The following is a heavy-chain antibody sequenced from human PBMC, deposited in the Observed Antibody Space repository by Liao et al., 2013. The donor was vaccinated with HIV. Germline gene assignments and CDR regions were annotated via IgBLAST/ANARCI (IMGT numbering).Heavy chain of an antibody. V-gene: IGHV4-4*07. CDR1: GGSISSYY. Sequence: QVQLQESGPGLVKPSETLSLTCTVSGGSISSYYWNWIRQPAGKGLEWIGRLSTTGSTMYNPSLKTRVTMSIDTSKNQLSLNLNSVTAADTAVYYCARGVPPDTWGQGTLVIVS. CDR2: LSTTGST. J-gene: IGHJ5*02. D-gene: IGHD5/OR15-5a*01. CDR3: ARGVPPDT.